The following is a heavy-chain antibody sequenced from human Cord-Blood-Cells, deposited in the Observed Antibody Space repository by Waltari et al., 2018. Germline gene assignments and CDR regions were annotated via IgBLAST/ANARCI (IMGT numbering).Heavy chain of an antibody. CDR1: GFTFSSYS. J-gene: IGHJ3*02. CDR3: AREPRYSSSYAFDI. CDR2: ISSSSSNI. D-gene: IGHD6-6*01. Sequence: EVQLVESGGGLVQPGGSLRLAWAASGFTFSSYSMNWVRPGPGKGLEWVSYISSSSSNIYYADSVKGRFTISRDNAKNSLYLQMNSLRDEDTAVYYCAREPRYSSSYAFDIWGQGTMVTVSS. V-gene: IGHV3-48*02.